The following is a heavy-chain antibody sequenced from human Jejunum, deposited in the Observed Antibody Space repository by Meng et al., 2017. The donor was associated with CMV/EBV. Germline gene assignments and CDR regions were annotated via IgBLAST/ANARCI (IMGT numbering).Heavy chain of an antibody. D-gene: IGHD1-7*01. J-gene: IGHJ5*02. V-gene: IGHV3-48*03. CDR3: TRGSNWNWNWFDP. CDR2: ICHSRNTK. CDR1: GDTLTDHE. Sequence: SGDTLTDHEMNRVRQAPGRRLWCVSYICHSRNTKNYADSVRSRFTISRETATNSVYLQMYTLRAEDTALYYCTRGSNWNWNWFDPWGQGTLVTVSS.